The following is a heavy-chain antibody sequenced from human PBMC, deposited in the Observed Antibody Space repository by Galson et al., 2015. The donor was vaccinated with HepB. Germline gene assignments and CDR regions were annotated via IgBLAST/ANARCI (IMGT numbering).Heavy chain of an antibody. D-gene: IGHD3-9*01. CDR1: GYSASNFW. J-gene: IGHJ6*02. CDR2: IYPGDSDT. V-gene: IGHV5-51*01. CDR3: ARQRRGQRLVLGFYYYAMDV. Sequence: QSGAEVTQPGESLNISCKVSGYSASNFWIAWVRQVPGKGLEWMGIIYPGDSDTRYSPSFQGQVTISADKSISAAYLQWSSLKASDTATYYCARQRRGQRLVLGFYYYAMDVWGQGTTVSVSS.